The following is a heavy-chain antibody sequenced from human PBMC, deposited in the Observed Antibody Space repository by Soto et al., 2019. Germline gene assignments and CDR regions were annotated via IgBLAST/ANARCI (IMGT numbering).Heavy chain of an antibody. V-gene: IGHV3-11*01. CDR3: ARIDDSSGSAYFDY. J-gene: IGHJ4*02. Sequence: QVQLVESGGGLVKPGGSQRLSCGASGFTFSDYYMSWIRQTPGKGLEWVSYMSSSGSSIYYADSVKGRFTISRDNAKNSLYLQMNSLRAEDTAVYYSARIDDSSGSAYFDYWGQGTLVTVSS. CDR1: GFTFSDYY. D-gene: IGHD3-22*01. CDR2: MSSSGSSI.